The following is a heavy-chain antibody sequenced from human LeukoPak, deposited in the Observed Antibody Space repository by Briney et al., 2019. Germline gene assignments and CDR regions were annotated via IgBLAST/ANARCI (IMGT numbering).Heavy chain of an antibody. D-gene: IGHD3-9*01. CDR3: ARGANVLRYFDWSYDAFDI. V-gene: IGHV3-21*01. CDR2: ISSSSSYI. J-gene: IGHJ3*02. CDR1: GFTFSSYS. Sequence: GGSLRLSCAASGFTFSSYSMNWVRQAPGKGLEWVSSISSSSSYIYYADLVKGRFTISRDNAKNSLYLQMNSLRAEDTAVYYCARGANVLRYFDWSYDAFDIWGQGTMVTVSP.